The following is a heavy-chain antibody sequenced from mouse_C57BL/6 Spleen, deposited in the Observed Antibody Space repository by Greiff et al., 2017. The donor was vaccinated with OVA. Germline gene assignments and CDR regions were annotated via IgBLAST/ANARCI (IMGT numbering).Heavy chain of an antibody. V-gene: IGHV5-9-1*02. CDR3: TRASANWDWYFDV. CDR2: ISSGGDYI. CDR1: GFTFSSYA. D-gene: IGHD4-1*01. Sequence: EVQGVESGEGLVKPGGSLKLSCAASGFTFSSYAMSWVRQTPEKRLEWVAYISSGGDYIYYADTVKGRFTISRDHARNTLYLQMSSLKSEDTAMYDCTRASANWDWYFDVWGTGTTVTVSS. J-gene: IGHJ1*03.